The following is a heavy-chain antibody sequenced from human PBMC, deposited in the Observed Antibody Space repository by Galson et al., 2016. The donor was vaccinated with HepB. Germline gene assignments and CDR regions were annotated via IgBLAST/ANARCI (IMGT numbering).Heavy chain of an antibody. J-gene: IGHJ4*02. CDR3: ASGGTCNDNTCHGYYYFDY. Sequence: SVKVSCKASRGTFKTYALSWLRQAPGQGLEWVGGMFPMSGRADYARKFQGRVTITADESTRTVYMELSGLRPDDTAVYYCASGGTCNDNTCHGYYYFDYWGQGALITVSS. CDR1: RGTFKTYA. CDR2: MFPMSGRA. V-gene: IGHV1-69*13. D-gene: IGHD3-10*01.